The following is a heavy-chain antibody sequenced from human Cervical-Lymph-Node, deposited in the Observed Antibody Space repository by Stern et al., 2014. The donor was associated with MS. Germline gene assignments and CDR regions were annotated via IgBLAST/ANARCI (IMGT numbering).Heavy chain of an antibody. J-gene: IGHJ4*02. CDR3: SRDSRHYDNSSYFDS. CDR1: GGTFSSYA. D-gene: IGHD3-22*01. CDR2: IIPIFATA. Sequence: QVTLVQSGAAVKKPAPSVKVSCKASGGTFSSYAMNWVRQAPGQGPEWMGGIIPIFATAKYAQTFLGRVKIIADESTATASMDLISLRSEDTAVYYCSRDSRHYDNSSYFDSWGQGTLVTVSS. V-gene: IGHV1-69*01.